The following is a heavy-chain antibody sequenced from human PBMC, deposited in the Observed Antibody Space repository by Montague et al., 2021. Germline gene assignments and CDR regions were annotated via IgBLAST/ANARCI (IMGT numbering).Heavy chain of an antibody. CDR2: IYYSGST. Sequence: SETLSLTCTVSGGSISSSSYYWGWIRQPPGKGLEWIGSIYYSGSTYYNPSLKSRLTISVDTSKNQFSLKLSSVTAADTAVYYCVVTPSLYYYGVDVWGQGTTVTVSS. CDR3: VVTPSLYYYGVDV. D-gene: IGHD4-23*01. J-gene: IGHJ6*02. CDR1: GGSISSSSYY. V-gene: IGHV4-39*01.